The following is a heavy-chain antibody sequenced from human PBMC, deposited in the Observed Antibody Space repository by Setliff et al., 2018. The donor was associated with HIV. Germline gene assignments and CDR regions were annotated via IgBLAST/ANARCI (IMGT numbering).Heavy chain of an antibody. Sequence: PSETLSLTCTVSGGSINNYYWSWIRQPPGKGLEWIGYIYPNGSPDYPSGNIVYNPSFRSRVTLSLDTSKNQFSLKLTSVTAADAALYYCTGDYNSGSYRFDYWGQGTPVTVS. CDR2: IYPNGSP. D-gene: IGHD3-10*01. V-gene: IGHV4-4*08. CDR3: TGDYNSGSYRFDY. J-gene: IGHJ4*02. CDR1: GGSINNYY.